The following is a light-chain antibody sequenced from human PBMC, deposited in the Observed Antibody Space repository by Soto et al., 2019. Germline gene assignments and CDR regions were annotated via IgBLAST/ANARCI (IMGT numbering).Light chain of an antibody. V-gene: IGKV3-20*01. CDR1: QSVSSSY. J-gene: IGKJ4*01. CDR3: QQYDSSPLT. Sequence: EIVLTQSPGPLSLSPGERATLSCRSSQSVSSSYLAWYQQKPGQAPRLLIYGASSRATGIPDRFSGSGSGTDCTLTISRLEPEDFAVYYCQQYDSSPLTFGGGTKVDIK. CDR2: GAS.